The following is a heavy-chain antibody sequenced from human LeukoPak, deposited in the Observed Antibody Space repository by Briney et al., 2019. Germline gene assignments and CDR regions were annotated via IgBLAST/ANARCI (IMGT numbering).Heavy chain of an antibody. CDR1: GYTFTSNY. CDR3: ARTVGSYFDN. V-gene: IGHV1-46*01. D-gene: IGHD1-26*01. J-gene: IGHJ4*02. CDR2: IIPSDNRK. Sequence: ASVKVSCKASGYTFTSNYIHWVRQAPGQGLEWMGMIIPSDNRKIYTERFQGRVNMTRDTSTSTVYMELNSLRSEDTAVYYCARTVGSYFDNWGQGTPVSVSS.